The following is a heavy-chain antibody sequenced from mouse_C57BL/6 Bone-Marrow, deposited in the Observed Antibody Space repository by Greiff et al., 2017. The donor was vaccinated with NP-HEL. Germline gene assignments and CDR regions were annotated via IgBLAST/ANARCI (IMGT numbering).Heavy chain of an antibody. CDR3: ARFNYYGSRESLPGPSYYAMDY. CDR1: GFTFSDYY. Sequence: DVKLVESGGGLVQPGGSLKLSCAASGFTFSDYYMYWVRQTPEKRLEWVAYISNGGGSTYYPDTVKGRFTISRDNAKNTLYLQMSRLKSEDTAMYYCARFNYYGSRESLPGPSYYAMDYWGQGTSVTVSS. V-gene: IGHV5-12*01. D-gene: IGHD1-1*01. J-gene: IGHJ4*01. CDR2: ISNGGGST.